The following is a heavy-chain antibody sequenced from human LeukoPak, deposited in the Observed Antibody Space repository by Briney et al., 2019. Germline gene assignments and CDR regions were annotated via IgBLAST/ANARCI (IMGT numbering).Heavy chain of an antibody. D-gene: IGHD3-10*01. CDR2: IKQDGSEK. Sequence: QTGGSLRLSCAASGFTFSSYWMSWVRQAPGKGLEWVANIKQDGSEKYYVDSVKGRFTISRDNAKNSLYLQMNSLRAEDTAVYYCARGGRGVRGVKRGYYFDYWGQGTLVTVSS. CDR1: GFTFSSYW. V-gene: IGHV3-7*01. J-gene: IGHJ4*02. CDR3: ARGGRGVRGVKRGYYFDY.